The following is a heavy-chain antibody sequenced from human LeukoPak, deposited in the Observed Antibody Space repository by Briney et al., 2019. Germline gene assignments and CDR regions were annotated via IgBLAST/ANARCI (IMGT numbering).Heavy chain of an antibody. D-gene: IGHD2-21*02. V-gene: IGHV1-18*01. CDR1: GYSFSTYA. J-gene: IGHJ4*02. CDR3: ARDPALVTQFDY. Sequence: VASVKVSCKASGYSFSTYAISRVRQAPGRGLEWMGWISGDNGNTHYAQNFQGRVTMTTDTSTNMAYMELRSLRFDDTAVYYCARDPALVTQFDYWGQGTLVTVSS. CDR2: ISGDNGNT.